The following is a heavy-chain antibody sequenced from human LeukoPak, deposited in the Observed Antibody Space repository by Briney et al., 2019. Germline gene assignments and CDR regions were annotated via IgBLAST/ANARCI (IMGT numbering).Heavy chain of an antibody. Sequence: ASVKVSCKASGYTFTSYGISWVRQAPGQGLEWMGWISAYNGNTNYAQELQGRVTMTTDTSTSTAYMELRSLRSDDTAVYYCARVVPGLVGAREYYFDYWGQGTLVTVSS. V-gene: IGHV1-18*01. CDR1: GYTFTSYG. CDR2: ISAYNGNT. J-gene: IGHJ4*02. CDR3: ARVVPGLVGAREYYFDY. D-gene: IGHD1-26*01.